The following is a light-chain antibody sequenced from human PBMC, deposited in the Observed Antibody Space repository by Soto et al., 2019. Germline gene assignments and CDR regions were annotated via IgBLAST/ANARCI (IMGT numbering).Light chain of an antibody. J-gene: IGLJ1*01. CDR1: SSDVGGYNY. V-gene: IGLV2-14*01. Sequence: QSLLTQPASVSGSPGQSITISCTGTSSDVGGYNYVSWYQQHPGKAPKLMIYDVSNRPSGVSNRFSGSKSGNTASLTISGLQAEDEADYYCSSYTSSSLYVFGTGTKVTV. CDR3: SSYTSSSLYV. CDR2: DVS.